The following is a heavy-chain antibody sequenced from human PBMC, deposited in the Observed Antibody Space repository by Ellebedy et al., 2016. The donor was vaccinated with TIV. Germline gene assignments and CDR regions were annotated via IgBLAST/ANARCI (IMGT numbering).Heavy chain of an antibody. CDR1: GFSVSNNY. CDR3: SRDKRRYLDY. CDR2: IYSGGTT. J-gene: IGHJ4*02. Sequence: PGGSLRLSCAVSGFSVSNNYMNWVRQAPGRGLEWVSLIYSGGTTNYADSVKGRFTISRDSSKNILFLQMSNLRADDTAVYYCSRDKRRYLDYWGQGTLVTVSS. V-gene: IGHV3-53*01.